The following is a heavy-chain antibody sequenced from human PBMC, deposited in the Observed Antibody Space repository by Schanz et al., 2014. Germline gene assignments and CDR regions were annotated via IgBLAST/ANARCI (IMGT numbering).Heavy chain of an antibody. Sequence: VQLVESGGGLVKPGGSLRLSCAASGFTFSTYYMNWVRQAPGKGLEWVSSISSSSSYISYADSVKGRFTISRDNAKNSLYLQMNSLRSEDTAVYYCAGTYCSSTSCYTGYYYMDVWGKGTTVTVSS. J-gene: IGHJ6*03. V-gene: IGHV3-21*04. D-gene: IGHD2-2*02. CDR2: ISSSSSYI. CDR3: AGTYCSSTSCYTGYYYMDV. CDR1: GFTFSTYY.